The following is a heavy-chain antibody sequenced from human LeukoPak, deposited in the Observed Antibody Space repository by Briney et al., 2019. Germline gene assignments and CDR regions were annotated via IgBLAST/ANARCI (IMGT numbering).Heavy chain of an antibody. D-gene: IGHD3-10*01. Sequence: PGGSLRLSCAASGFTFSSYWMSWARQAPGKGLEWVANIQQDGSEKYYVDSVKGRFTISRDNAKNSLYLQMNSLRAEDTAVYYCARESEMGITMVRASYYMDVWGKGTTVTVSS. CDR2: IQQDGSEK. V-gene: IGHV3-7*01. J-gene: IGHJ6*03. CDR1: GFTFSSYW. CDR3: ARESEMGITMVRASYYMDV.